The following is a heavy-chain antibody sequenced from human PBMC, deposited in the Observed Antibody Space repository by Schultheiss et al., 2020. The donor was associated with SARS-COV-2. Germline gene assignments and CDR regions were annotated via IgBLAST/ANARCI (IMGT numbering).Heavy chain of an antibody. Sequence: SETLSLTCTVSGGSISSGGYYWSWIRQPPGKGLEWIGYIYSSGSTNYNPSLKSRLTISVDTSKNQFSLKLSSVTAEDTAVYYCARSGGDYVWGTEFDPWGQGTLVTVSS. CDR1: GGSISSGGYY. V-gene: IGHV4-61*08. D-gene: IGHD3-16*01. CDR3: ARSGGDYVWGTEFDP. J-gene: IGHJ5*02. CDR2: IYSSGST.